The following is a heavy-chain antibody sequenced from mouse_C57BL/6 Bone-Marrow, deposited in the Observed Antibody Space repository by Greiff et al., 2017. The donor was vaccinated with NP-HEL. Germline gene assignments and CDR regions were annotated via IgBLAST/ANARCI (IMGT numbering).Heavy chain of an antibody. J-gene: IGHJ4*01. Sequence: EVKLMESEGGLVQPGSSMKLSCTASGFTFSDYYMAWVRQVPEKGLEWVANINYDGSSTYYLDSLKSRFIISRDNAKNILYLQMSSLKSEDTATYYCARVDDGRVDYWGQGTSVTVSS. CDR3: ARVDDGRVDY. CDR1: GFTFSDYY. V-gene: IGHV5-16*01. D-gene: IGHD2-3*01. CDR2: INYDGSST.